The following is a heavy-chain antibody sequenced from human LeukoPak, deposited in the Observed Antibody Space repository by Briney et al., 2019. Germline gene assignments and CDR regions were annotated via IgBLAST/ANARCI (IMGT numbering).Heavy chain of an antibody. Sequence: TGGSLRLSCAASGFTFSSYGMHWVRQAPGKGLEWVAVISYDGSNKYYADSVKGRFTISRDNSKNTLYLQMNSLRAEDTAVYYCAKDLEAAAGTPPYYYGMDVWGQGTTVTVSS. J-gene: IGHJ6*02. CDR2: ISYDGSNK. CDR3: AKDLEAAAGTPPYYYGMDV. V-gene: IGHV3-30*18. CDR1: GFTFSSYG. D-gene: IGHD6-13*01.